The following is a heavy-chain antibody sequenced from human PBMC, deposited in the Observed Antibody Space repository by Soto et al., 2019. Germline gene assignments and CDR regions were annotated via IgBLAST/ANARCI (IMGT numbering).Heavy chain of an antibody. CDR3: AKDRSQIAVAGNFDY. J-gene: IGHJ4*02. V-gene: IGHV3-23*01. CDR1: GFTFSSYA. Sequence: GGSLRLSCAASGFTFSSYAMSWVRQAPGKGLEWASAISGSGGSTYYADSVKGRFTISRDNSKNTLYLQMNSLRAEDTAVYYCAKDRSQIAVAGNFDYWGQGTLVTVSS. CDR2: ISGSGGST. D-gene: IGHD6-19*01.